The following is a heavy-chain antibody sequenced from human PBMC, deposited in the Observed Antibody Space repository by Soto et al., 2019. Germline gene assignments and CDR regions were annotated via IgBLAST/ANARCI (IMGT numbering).Heavy chain of an antibody. V-gene: IGHV4-59*12. CDR3: ARGLPSSSWYFCY. D-gene: IGHD6-13*01. J-gene: IGHJ4*02. CDR1: GGSISSYY. CDR2: IYHSGST. Sequence: SETLSLTCPVSGGSISSYYLSWIRQPPGKGLEWIGYIYHSGSTDYNPSLKSRVTMSVDTSKNQFSLKLSSVTAADTAVYYCARGLPSSSWYFCYWGQGTLVTVSS.